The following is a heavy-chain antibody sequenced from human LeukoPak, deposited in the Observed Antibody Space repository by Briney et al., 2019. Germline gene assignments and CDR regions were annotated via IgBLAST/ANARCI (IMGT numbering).Heavy chain of an antibody. CDR2: INHSGST. Sequence: NPSETLSLTCAVYGGSFSGYYWSWIRQPPGKGLEWIGEINHSGSTNYNPSLKSRVTISVDTSKNQFSLKLSSVTAADTAVYYCARGPSSSWWFDPWGQGTLVTVSS. J-gene: IGHJ5*02. CDR3: ARGPSSSWWFDP. CDR1: GGSFSGYY. V-gene: IGHV4-34*01.